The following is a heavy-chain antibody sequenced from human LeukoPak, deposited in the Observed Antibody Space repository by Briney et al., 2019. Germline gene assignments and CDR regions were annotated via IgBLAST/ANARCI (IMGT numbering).Heavy chain of an antibody. D-gene: IGHD1-7*01. CDR3: ARGQRITGTGTYDY. CDR2: ISYDGSNK. J-gene: IGHJ4*02. CDR1: GFAFSSYA. V-gene: IGHV3-30-3*01. Sequence: GGSLRLSCAASGFAFSSYAMHWVRQAPGKGLEWVAVISYDGSNKYYADSVKGRFTISRDNSKNTLYLQMNSLRAEDMAVYYCARGQRITGTGTYDYWGQGTLVTVSS.